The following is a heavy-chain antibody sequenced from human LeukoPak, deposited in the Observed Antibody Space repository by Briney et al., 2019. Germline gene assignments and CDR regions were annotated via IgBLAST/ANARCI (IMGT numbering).Heavy chain of an antibody. CDR3: ARDRSNYLPYYYMDV. V-gene: IGHV1-69*13. D-gene: IGHD4-11*01. CDR1: GGTFSSYA. Sequence: ASVKVSCKASGGTFSSYAISWVRQAPGQGLEWMGGIILIFGTANYAQKFQGRVTITADESTSTAYMELSSLRSEDTAVYYCARDRSNYLPYYYMDVWGKGTTVTVSS. J-gene: IGHJ6*03. CDR2: IILIFGTA.